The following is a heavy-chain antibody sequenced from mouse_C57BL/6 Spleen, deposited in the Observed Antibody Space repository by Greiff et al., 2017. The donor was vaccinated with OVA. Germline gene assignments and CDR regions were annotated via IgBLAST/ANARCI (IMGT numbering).Heavy chain of an antibody. CDR1: GYTFTSYW. CDR3: AFLWLRRDYFDY. V-gene: IGHV1-69*01. D-gene: IGHD2-2*01. CDR2: IDPSDSYT. J-gene: IGHJ2*01. Sequence: QVQLQQSGAELVMPGASVKLSCKASGYTFTSYWMHWVKQRPGQGLEWIGEIDPSDSYTNYNQKFKGKSTLTVDKSSSTAYMQLSSLTSEDAAVYYCAFLWLRRDYFDYWGQGTTLTVSS.